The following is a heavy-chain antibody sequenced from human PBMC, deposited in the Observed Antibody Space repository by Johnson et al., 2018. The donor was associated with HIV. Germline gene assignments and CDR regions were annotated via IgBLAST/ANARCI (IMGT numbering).Heavy chain of an antibody. CDR2: TRNKANSYTT. D-gene: IGHD1-26*01. CDR1: GFTFSDHY. J-gene: IGHJ3*02. Sequence: VQLVESGGGVVQPGGSLRLSCAASGFTFSDHYMDWVRQAPGKGLEWVGRTRNKANSYTTEYAASVKGRFTISRDDSKNTLYLQMNSLKTEDTALYYCAKDKNRVGATRGASDAFDIWGQGTMVTVSS. V-gene: IGHV3-72*01. CDR3: AKDKNRVGATRGASDAFDI.